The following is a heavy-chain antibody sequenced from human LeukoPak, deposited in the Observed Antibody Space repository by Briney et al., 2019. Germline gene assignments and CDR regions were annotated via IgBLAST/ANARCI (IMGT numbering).Heavy chain of an antibody. V-gene: IGHV4-34*01. CDR1: GGSFSGYY. CDR3: ARDPT. Sequence: PSETLSLTCAVYGGSFSGYYWSWIRQPPGKGLEWIGSIYYSGSTYYNPSLKSRVTISVDTSKNQFSLKLSSVTAADTAVYYCARDPTWGQGTLVTVSS. J-gene: IGHJ5*02. CDR2: IYYSGST.